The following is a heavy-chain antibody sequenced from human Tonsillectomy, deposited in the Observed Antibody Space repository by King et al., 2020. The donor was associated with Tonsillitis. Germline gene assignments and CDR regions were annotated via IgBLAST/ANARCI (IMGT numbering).Heavy chain of an antibody. J-gene: IGHJ4*02. D-gene: IGHD3-22*01. CDR1: GYTFTGYY. V-gene: IGHV1-2*04. CDR2: INPNSGGT. CDR3: ARTDSSGYSDFDY. Sequence: VQLVESGAEVKKPGASVKVSCKASGYTFTGYYMHWVRQAPGQGLEWMGWINPNSGGTNYAQKFQGWVTMTRDTSISTAYMELSRLRSDDTAVYYCARTDSSGYSDFDYWGQGTLVTVSS.